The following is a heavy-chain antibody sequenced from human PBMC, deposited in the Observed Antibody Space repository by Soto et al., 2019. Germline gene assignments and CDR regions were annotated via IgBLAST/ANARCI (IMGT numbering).Heavy chain of an antibody. V-gene: IGHV3-30*18. CDR1: GFAFSSYG. J-gene: IGHJ4*02. Sequence: QVQLVESGGGVVQPVRSLRLSCAASGFAFSSYGMHWVRQAPGKGLEWVAVISYDGSNQYYADSVKGRFTISRDNSKNTLYLQMNSLRAEDTAVYYCAKDRLDYYGSGGGVGYWGQGTLVTVSS. CDR2: ISYDGSNQ. CDR3: AKDRLDYYGSGGGVGY. D-gene: IGHD3-10*01.